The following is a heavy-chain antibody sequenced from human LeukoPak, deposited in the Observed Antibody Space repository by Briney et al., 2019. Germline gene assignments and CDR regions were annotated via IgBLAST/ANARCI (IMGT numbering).Heavy chain of an antibody. CDR3: ARSWDYYYYYYMDV. CDR1: GGSFSGYY. J-gene: IGHJ6*03. Sequence: PSETLSLTCAVYGGSFSGYYWSWIRQPPGKGLEWIGEINHSGSTNYNPSLKSRVTISVDTSKNQFSLKLSSVTAADTAVYYCARSWDYYYYYYMDVWGKGTTVTVSS. CDR2: INHSGST. V-gene: IGHV4-34*01. D-gene: IGHD1-26*01.